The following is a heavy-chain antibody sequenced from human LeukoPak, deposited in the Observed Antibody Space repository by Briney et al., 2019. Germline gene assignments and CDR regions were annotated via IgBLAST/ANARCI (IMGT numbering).Heavy chain of an antibody. J-gene: IGHJ6*03. CDR3: ARDLPAAYFYYYYYMDV. CDR2: IYSDNT. CDR1: GFTVSSNS. Sequence: GGSLRLSCTVSGFTVSSNSMSWVRQAPGKGLEWVSFIYSDNTHYSDSVKGRFTISRDNSKNTLYLQMNSLRAEDTAVYYCARDLPAAYFYYYYYMDVWGKGTTVTISS. V-gene: IGHV3-53*01. D-gene: IGHD2-2*01.